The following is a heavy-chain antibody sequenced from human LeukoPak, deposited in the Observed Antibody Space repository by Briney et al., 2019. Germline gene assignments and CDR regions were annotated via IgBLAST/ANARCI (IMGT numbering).Heavy chain of an antibody. D-gene: IGHD4-11*01. CDR2: ISGSAAST. V-gene: IGHV3-23*01. CDR1: GITFSTYA. J-gene: IGHJ6*02. CDR3: AKGSNYDYYYGMDV. Sequence: PGGSLRLSCAASGITFSTYAMNWVRQAPGKGLEWVSVISGSAASTSYADSVKGRFTISRDNAKNSLYLQMNSLRAEDTALYYCAKGSNYDYYYGMDVWGQGTTVTVSS.